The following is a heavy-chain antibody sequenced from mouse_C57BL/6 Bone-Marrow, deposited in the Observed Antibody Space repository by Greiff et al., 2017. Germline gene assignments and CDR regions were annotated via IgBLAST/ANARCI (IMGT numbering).Heavy chain of an antibody. CDR3: TRCPYWYFDV. CDR1: GYTFTDYE. V-gene: IGHV1-15*01. CDR2: IDPETGGT. Sequence: VQLQQSGAELVRPGASVTLSCKASGYTFTDYEMHWVKQTPVHGLEWIGAIDPETGGTAYNQKFKGKAILTADKSSSTAYMELRSLTSEDSAVYYCTRCPYWYFDVWGTGTTVTVSS. J-gene: IGHJ1*03.